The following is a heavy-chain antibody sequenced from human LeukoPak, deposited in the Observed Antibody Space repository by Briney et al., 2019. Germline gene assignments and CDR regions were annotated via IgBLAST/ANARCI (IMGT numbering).Heavy chain of an antibody. V-gene: IGHV4-34*01. CDR1: GGSFSGYY. Sequence: SETLSLTCAVYGGSFSGYYWSWIRQPPGKGLEWIGEVNHSGSTNYNPSLKSRVTISVDTSKNQFSLKLSSVTAADTAVYYCARVKYYDSSGSNYYYGMDVWGQGTTVTVSS. CDR2: VNHSGST. D-gene: IGHD3-22*01. J-gene: IGHJ6*02. CDR3: ARVKYYDSSGSNYYYGMDV.